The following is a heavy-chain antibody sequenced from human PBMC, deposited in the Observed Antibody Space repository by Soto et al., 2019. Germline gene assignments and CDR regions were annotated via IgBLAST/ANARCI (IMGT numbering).Heavy chain of an antibody. Sequence: PSETLSLTCTVSGGSISSYYWSWIRQPPGKGLEWIGYIYYSGSTNYNPSLKSRVTISVDTSKNQFSLKLSSVTAADTAVYYCARHAGVTTITPEYYFDYWGQGTLVTVSS. V-gene: IGHV4-59*08. J-gene: IGHJ4*02. CDR3: ARHAGVTTITPEYYFDY. CDR2: IYYSGST. CDR1: GGSISSYY. D-gene: IGHD4-17*01.